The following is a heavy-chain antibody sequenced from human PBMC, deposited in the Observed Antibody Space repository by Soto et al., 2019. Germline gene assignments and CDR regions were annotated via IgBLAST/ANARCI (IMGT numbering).Heavy chain of an antibody. CDR2: IYYSGIT. D-gene: IGHD3-22*01. CDR1: GGSISSGGYS. V-gene: IGHV4-30-4*01. Sequence: ASEDLSLRCTVSGGSISSGGYSWRWIRHPPGKGLEWIGDIYYSGITYYHPSLKSRVTISVDTSKNQFSLKLSSVTAADTAVYYCARDLGAHYYDSSGPGWFDPWGQGTLVTVSS. CDR3: ARDLGAHYYDSSGPGWFDP. J-gene: IGHJ5*02.